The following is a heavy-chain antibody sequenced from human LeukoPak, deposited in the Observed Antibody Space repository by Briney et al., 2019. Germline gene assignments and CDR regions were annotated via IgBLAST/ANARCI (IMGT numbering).Heavy chain of an antibody. CDR1: GYTFTGYY. CDR2: INPNSGGT. Sequence: ASVKVSCKASGYTFTGYYIHWVRQVPGQGLEWMGWINPNSGGTSCAQKFQGRVTMTGDTSITTAYMELTWLRSDDTAVYYCARFRIVPAASFDYWDQGTLVTVSS. J-gene: IGHJ4*02. V-gene: IGHV1-2*02. D-gene: IGHD2-2*01. CDR3: ARFRIVPAASFDY.